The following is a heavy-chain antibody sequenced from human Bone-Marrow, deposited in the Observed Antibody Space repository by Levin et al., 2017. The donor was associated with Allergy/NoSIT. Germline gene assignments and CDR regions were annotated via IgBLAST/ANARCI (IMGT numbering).Heavy chain of an antibody. CDR2: IDYSGST. D-gene: IGHD3-9*01. V-gene: IGHV4-39*02. CDR3: ARRWQDGVLTNYYNTFDV. CDR1: PVSITSGSYY. Sequence: SETLSLTCDVSPVSITSGSYYWGWIRQSPGKGLEWIGIIDYSGSTNYNPSLESRVTISIDTPKNHFSLRLTSVTAADTAVYYCARRWQDGVLTNYYNTFDVWGQGRLVTVSS. J-gene: IGHJ3*01.